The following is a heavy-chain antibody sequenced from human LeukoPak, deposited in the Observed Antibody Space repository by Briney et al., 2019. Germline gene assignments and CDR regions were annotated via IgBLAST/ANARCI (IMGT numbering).Heavy chain of an antibody. CDR1: GFTFSSYW. CDR2: IKQGGSEK. J-gene: IGHJ3*02. V-gene: IGHV3-7*01. Sequence: GGSLRLSCAASGFTFSSYWMTWVRQAPGKGLEWVANIKQGGSEKYYVDSVKGRFTISRDNAKNSVYLQMNSLRPEDTAVYYCATSNFDWLLPYAFDIWGQGTMVTVSS. CDR3: ATSNFDWLLPYAFDI. D-gene: IGHD3-9*01.